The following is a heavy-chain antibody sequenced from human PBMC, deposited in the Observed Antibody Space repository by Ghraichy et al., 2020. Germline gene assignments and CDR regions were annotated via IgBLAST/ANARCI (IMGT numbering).Heavy chain of an antibody. CDR2: INHSGST. Sequence: SETLSLTCAVYGGSFSGYYWSWIRQPPGKGLEWIGEINHSGSTNYNPSLKSRVTISVDTSKNQFSLKLSSVTAADTAVYYCARREAVAGTFNYWGQGTLVTVSS. J-gene: IGHJ4*02. V-gene: IGHV4-34*01. CDR1: GGSFSGYY. D-gene: IGHD6-19*01. CDR3: ARREAVAGTFNY.